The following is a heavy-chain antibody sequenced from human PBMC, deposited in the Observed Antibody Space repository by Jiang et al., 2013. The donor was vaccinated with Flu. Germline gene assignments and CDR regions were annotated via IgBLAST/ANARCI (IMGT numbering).Heavy chain of an antibody. CDR3: VRERVDAYDI. Sequence: QTLSLTCDISGDSVSRNSVAWNWIRQSPLRGLEWLGRTYYRSKWYNDYAVSVKSRIIIRPDTSKNQFSLQLNSVTPEDTAMYYCVRERVDAYDIWGQGTMVTVSS. J-gene: IGHJ3*02. CDR2: TYYRSKWYN. CDR1: GDSVSRNSVA. V-gene: IGHV6-1*01.